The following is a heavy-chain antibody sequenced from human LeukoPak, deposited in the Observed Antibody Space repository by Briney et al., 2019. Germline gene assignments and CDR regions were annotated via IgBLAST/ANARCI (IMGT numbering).Heavy chain of an antibody. J-gene: IGHJ5*02. CDR1: SLTFSDFY. Sequence: PGGSLRLSCAASSLTFSDFYMSWIRLAPGKGLEWVSYINGNGDTIYYADSVKGRFTISRDNAKNSLYLQMNSLRTDDTAVYYCARGGLHFGWFDPWGQGTLVTVSS. CDR2: INGNGDTI. D-gene: IGHD3-10*01. CDR3: ARGGLHFGWFDP. V-gene: IGHV3-11*04.